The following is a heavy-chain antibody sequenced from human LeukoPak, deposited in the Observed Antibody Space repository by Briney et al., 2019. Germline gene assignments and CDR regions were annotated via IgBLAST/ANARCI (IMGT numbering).Heavy chain of an antibody. CDR2: ISSSSSYI. J-gene: IGHJ4*02. Sequence: GGSLRLSCAASGFTFSSYSMNWVRRAPGKGLEWVSSISSSSSYIYYADSVKGRFTISRDNAKNSLYLQMNSLRAEDTAVYYCARESERYCSGGSCGFDYWGQGTLVTVSS. D-gene: IGHD2-15*01. V-gene: IGHV3-21*01. CDR3: ARESERYCSGGSCGFDY. CDR1: GFTFSSYS.